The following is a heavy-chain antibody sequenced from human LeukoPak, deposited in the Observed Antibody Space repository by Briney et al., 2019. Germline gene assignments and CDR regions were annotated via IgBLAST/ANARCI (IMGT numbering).Heavy chain of an antibody. CDR1: GYTFTTYW. D-gene: IGHD6-13*01. J-gene: IGHJ4*02. Sequence: PGESLKISCKGSGYTFTTYWIGWVRQMPGKGPEWMGIIYPGDSDPRYSPSFQGQVTISADKSISTAYLQWSSLKASDSAMYYCVGSGLGSSWFGFDYWGQGTLVTVSS. CDR3: VGSGLGSSWFGFDY. V-gene: IGHV5-51*01. CDR2: IYPGDSDP.